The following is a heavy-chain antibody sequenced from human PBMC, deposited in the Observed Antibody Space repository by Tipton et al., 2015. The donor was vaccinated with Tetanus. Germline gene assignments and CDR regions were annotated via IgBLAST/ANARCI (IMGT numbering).Heavy chain of an antibody. D-gene: IGHD6-6*01. CDR3: AWGLPWAARRWDSFDF. Sequence: TLSLTCTVSGGSISTGGYYWSWIRQHPGKGLEWIGGIYYSGSTYYNPSLQSRVTISVDTSKNQFSLKLNSVTASDTAVYYCAWGLPWAARRWDSFDFWGRGPLDSVPS. CDR2: IYYSGST. V-gene: IGHV4-31*03. J-gene: IGHJ4*01. CDR1: GGSISTGGYY.